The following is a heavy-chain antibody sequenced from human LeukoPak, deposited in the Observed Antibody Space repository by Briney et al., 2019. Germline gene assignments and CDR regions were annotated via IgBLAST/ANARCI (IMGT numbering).Heavy chain of an antibody. V-gene: IGHV3-74*01. D-gene: IGHD1-26*01. J-gene: IGHJ4*02. CDR1: GFTFSSDW. CDR2: INSDGSST. Sequence: GGSLRLSCAASGFTFSSDWMHWVRQAPGKGLVWVSRINSDGSSTAYADSVRGRFTISRDNAKNTLYLEMNSLRAEDTAVYYCGRALGSPLDYWGQGTLVTVSS. CDR3: GRALGSPLDY.